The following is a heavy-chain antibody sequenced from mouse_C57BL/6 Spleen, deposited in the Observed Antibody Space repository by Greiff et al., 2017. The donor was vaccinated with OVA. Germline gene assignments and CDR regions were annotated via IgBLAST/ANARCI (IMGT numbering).Heavy chain of an antibody. CDR1: GYTFTDYE. D-gene: IGHD1-1*01. Sequence: VQLQQSGAELVRPGASVTLSCKASGYTFTDYEMHWVKQTPVHGLEWIGAIDPETGGTAYNQKFKGKAILTADKSSSTAYMELRSLTSEDSAVYYCTRPLYGSSWGYWGQGTTLTVSS. J-gene: IGHJ2*01. CDR3: TRPLYGSSWGY. CDR2: IDPETGGT. V-gene: IGHV1-15*01.